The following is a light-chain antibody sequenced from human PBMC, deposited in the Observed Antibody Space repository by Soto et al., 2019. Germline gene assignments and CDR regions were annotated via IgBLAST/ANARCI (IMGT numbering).Light chain of an antibody. CDR3: QQSYRTPWT. Sequence: DIQMTQSPSSLSASVGDRVTITCRASQSINSYLNWYQQKPGTAPRLLIYAASSLQSGVPSRFGGSGSGTDFTLTIISLQPEDSATYYCQQSYRTPWTFGQGTKVEIK. CDR2: AAS. V-gene: IGKV1-39*01. J-gene: IGKJ1*01. CDR1: QSINSY.